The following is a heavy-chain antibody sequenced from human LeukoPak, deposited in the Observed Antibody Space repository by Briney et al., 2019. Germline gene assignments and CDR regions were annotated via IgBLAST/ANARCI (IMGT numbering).Heavy chain of an antibody. J-gene: IGHJ1*01. D-gene: IGHD6-13*01. CDR1: GFTFSSYA. CDR3: AKDHVGDSSNYLRHFQH. CDR2: ISGSGGST. Sequence: PGGSLRLSCAASGFTFSSYAMSWVRQAPGKGLEWVPAISGSGGSTYYADSVKGRFTISRDNSKNTLYLQMNSLRAEDTAVYYCAKDHVGDSSNYLRHFQHWGQGTLVTVSS. V-gene: IGHV3-23*01.